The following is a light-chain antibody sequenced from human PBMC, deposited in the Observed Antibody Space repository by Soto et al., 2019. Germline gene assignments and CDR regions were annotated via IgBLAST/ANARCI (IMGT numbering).Light chain of an antibody. J-gene: IGKJ1*01. Sequence: DVQMTQYTSAMSASVGDRATITRRASQSISTWLAWYPPKPGRAPKILIYDSSSLESGVPSRFRGSGSGTECSLTISRLQPDDVATDYCQQYDSFSSTFGQGTKVDI. CDR3: QQYDSFSST. V-gene: IGKV1-5*01. CDR2: DSS. CDR1: QSISTW.